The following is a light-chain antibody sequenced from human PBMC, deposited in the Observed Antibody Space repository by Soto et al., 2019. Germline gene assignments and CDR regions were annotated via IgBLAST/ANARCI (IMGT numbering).Light chain of an antibody. Sequence: QSALTQPASVSGSPGQSITISCPGTSSDDGGYNFVSWYQQLPGKAPKLMLYEVRIRPSGVSNRFSGSKSGNTASLTISGLLPEDEADYFCSSYTSTNSLVVFGGGTQLTVL. CDR3: SSYTSTNSLVV. CDR1: SSDDGGYNF. J-gene: IGLJ3*02. V-gene: IGLV2-14*01. CDR2: EVR.